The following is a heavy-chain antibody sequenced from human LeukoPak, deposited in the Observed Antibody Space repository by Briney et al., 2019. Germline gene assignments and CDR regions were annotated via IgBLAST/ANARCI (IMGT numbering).Heavy chain of an antibody. CDR2: IRGSGGSA. D-gene: IGHD3-22*01. V-gene: IGHV3-23*01. J-gene: IGHJ3*01. CDR1: GISFSTYA. CDR3: ARDSRGYYNAFDV. Sequence: PGGSLRLSCAASGISFSTYAMSWVRQAPGKGLEWVSVIRGSGGSAFYTDSVKGRFTISRDNSKNTLYLQMNTLRAGDTAVYYCARDSRGYYNAFDVWGQGTMVTVSS.